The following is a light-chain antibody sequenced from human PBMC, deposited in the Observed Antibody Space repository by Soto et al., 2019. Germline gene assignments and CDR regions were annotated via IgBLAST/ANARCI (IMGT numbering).Light chain of an antibody. Sequence: DIQMTQSPSSLSASVGDRVTITCRASQGVRTDLGWYQQKPGNAPQRLIYAASILQSVVPSRFSGSGSGTEFTLTISSLEPEDFATYYCLQHNSYPYTFGQGNKLEIK. CDR2: AAS. J-gene: IGKJ2*01. CDR3: LQHNSYPYT. V-gene: IGKV1-17*01. CDR1: QGVRTD.